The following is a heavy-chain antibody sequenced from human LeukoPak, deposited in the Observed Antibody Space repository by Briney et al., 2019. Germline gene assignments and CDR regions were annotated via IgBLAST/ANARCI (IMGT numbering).Heavy chain of an antibody. J-gene: IGHJ6*02. CDR3: ARIRSGTHDNYYYYGMDV. D-gene: IGHD3-16*01. CDR2: ISSSGSTI. CDR1: GFTSSDYY. Sequence: PGGSLRLSCAASGFTSSDYYMSWIRQAPGKGLEWVSYISSSGSTIYYADSVKGRFTISRDNAKNSLYLQMNSLRAEDTAVYYCARIRSGTHDNYYYYGMDVWGQGTTVTVSS. V-gene: IGHV3-11*01.